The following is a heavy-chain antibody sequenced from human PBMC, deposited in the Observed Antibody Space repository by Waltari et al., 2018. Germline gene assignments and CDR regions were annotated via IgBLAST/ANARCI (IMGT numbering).Heavy chain of an antibody. CDR2: INHGEKT. J-gene: IGHJ4*02. D-gene: IGHD6-19*01. Sequence: QVRLQQWGAGLLKPSETLSLTCAVYGGSFSGYYWSWIRQPPGKGLEWIGEINHGEKTNCDPSLESRVTISIGSSKNHFSLRVNSVTAADTACYYCATRIPSGWYFDYWAQGTPVTVSS. V-gene: IGHV4-34*02. CDR1: GGSFSGYY. CDR3: ATRIPSGWYFDY.